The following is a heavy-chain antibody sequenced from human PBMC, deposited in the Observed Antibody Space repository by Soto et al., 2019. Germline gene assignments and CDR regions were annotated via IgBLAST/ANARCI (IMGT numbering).Heavy chain of an antibody. CDR1: GGSISSGGYY. J-gene: IGHJ4*02. CDR2: IYYSGST. V-gene: IGHV4-31*03. CDR3: ARTGIQLWFGFDY. Sequence: SETLSLTCTVSGGSISSGGYYWSWIRQHPGKGLEWIGYIYYSGSTYYNPSLKSRVTISVDTSKNQFSLKLSSVTAADTAVYYCARTGIQLWFGFDYWGQGTLVTVSS. D-gene: IGHD5-18*01.